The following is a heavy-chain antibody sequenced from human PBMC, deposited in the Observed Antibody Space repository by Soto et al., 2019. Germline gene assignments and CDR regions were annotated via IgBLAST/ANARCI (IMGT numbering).Heavy chain of an antibody. CDR1: GFTFNDYY. J-gene: IGHJ5*02. D-gene: IGHD3-10*01. V-gene: IGHV3-11*01. Sequence: QAQLLGSGGGLVEPGGSLRLSCTASGFTFNDYYWTWIRQTPGKGLEWVAYISPTGNVGYYSDALRGRFTGPRVNATASLLLQMHRLSADDTAVYYYTRDLGQYVAFDPWAQGVPVTVSS. CDR3: TRDLGQYVAFDP. CDR2: ISPTGNVG.